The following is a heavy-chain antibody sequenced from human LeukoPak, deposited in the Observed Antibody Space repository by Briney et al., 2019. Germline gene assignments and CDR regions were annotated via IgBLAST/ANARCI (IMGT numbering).Heavy chain of an antibody. CDR1: GFTFSSYD. J-gene: IGHJ4*02. D-gene: IGHD4-11*01. Sequence: GRSLRLSCAASGFTFSSYDMHWVRQAPGKGLEWVAVISYDGSNKYYADSVKGRFTISRDNSKNTLYLQMNSLRAEDTAVYYCAKDHATVPLGWGQGTLVTVSS. V-gene: IGHV3-30*18. CDR3: AKDHATVPLG. CDR2: ISYDGSNK.